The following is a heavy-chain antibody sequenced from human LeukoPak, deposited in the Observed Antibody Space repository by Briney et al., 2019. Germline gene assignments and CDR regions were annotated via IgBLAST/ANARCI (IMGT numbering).Heavy chain of an antibody. D-gene: IGHD3-9*01. Sequence: GGSLRLSCAASGFPFSSHAMSWVGQPPGKGLEWVSVIVGIGGSTYHAAPVKSRYTVSRDNSKNMLYLQMNSLRAEDTAVYYCAHLGYDILTGYYNWGQGTLVFVSS. CDR2: IVGIGGST. J-gene: IGHJ4*02. CDR1: GFPFSSHA. V-gene: IGHV3-23*01. CDR3: AHLGYDILTGYYN.